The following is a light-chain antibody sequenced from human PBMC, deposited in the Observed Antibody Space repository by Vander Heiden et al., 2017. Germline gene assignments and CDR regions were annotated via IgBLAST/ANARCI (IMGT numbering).Light chain of an antibody. J-gene: IGKJ4*01. CDR2: AAA. V-gene: IGKV1-39*01. CDR1: QSSSRY. Sequence: IQLTSSPSSLSASVGDRVTITCRASQSSSRYLNWYHQKPGKAPKLLIYAAASWQSGVPSRFSGRGSGTDFTLTISSLQPEEFATYYCQQSDSTPLTFCGGTKVEIK. CDR3: QQSDSTPLT.